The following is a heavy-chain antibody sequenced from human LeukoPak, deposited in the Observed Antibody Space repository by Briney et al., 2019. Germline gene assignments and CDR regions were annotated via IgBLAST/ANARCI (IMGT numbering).Heavy chain of an antibody. CDR3: TTRRGNYYGSGSTTLVDY. J-gene: IGHJ4*02. Sequence: TGGSLRLSCAASGFTFSNAWMSWVRQAPGKGLERVGRIKSKTDGGTTDYAAPVKGRFTISRDDSKNTLYLQMNSLKTEDTAVYYCTTRRGNYYGSGSTTLVDYWGQGTLVTVSS. D-gene: IGHD3-10*01. V-gene: IGHV3-15*01. CDR2: IKSKTDGGTT. CDR1: GFTFSNAW.